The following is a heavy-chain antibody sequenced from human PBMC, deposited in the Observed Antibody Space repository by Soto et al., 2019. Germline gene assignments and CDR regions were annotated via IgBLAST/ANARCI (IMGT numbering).Heavy chain of an antibody. V-gene: IGHV1-18*04. CDR1: DFSFTSHG. CDR2: ISLYNGNT. J-gene: IGHJ4*02. Sequence: ASVKVSCKAYDFSFTSHGISWVRQAPGQGLEWMGWISLYNGNTNYAQQFQGRVTISRDNSKNTLYLQMNSLRAEDTAVYYCAKGHYSSGWYPGYWGQGTLVTVSS. D-gene: IGHD6-19*01. CDR3: AKGHYSSGWYPGY.